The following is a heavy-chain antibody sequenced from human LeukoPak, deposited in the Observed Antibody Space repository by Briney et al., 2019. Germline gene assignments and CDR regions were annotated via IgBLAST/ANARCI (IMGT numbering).Heavy chain of an antibody. CDR1: GYTFTSYH. Sequence: GASVKVSCKASGYTFTSYHINWVRQATGQGLEWMGWMNPNNGDSGYAQKFQGRVTITRDTSISTAYMELRSLRSEDTAVYLCARTTSFTASGYDYWGQGTLVTVSS. V-gene: IGHV1-8*03. CDR2: MNPNNGDS. J-gene: IGHJ4*02. CDR3: ARTTSFTASGYDY. D-gene: IGHD6-25*01.